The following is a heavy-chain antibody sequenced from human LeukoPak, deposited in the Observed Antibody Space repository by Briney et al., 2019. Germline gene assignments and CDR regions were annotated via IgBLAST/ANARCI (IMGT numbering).Heavy chain of an antibody. CDR3: ARAGTTVIHY. V-gene: IGHV4-59*01. D-gene: IGHD4-17*01. CDR2: IYYSGST. Sequence: SETLSLTCTVSGGSISTYYWSWIRQPPGKGLEWIGYIYYSGSTDYNPSLKSRATISVDTSQNQFSLKLSSVTAADTAVYYCARAGTTVIHYWGQGTLVTVSS. J-gene: IGHJ4*02. CDR1: GGSISTYY.